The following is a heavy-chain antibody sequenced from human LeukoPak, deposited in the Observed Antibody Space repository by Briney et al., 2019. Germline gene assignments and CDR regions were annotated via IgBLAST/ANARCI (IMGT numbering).Heavy chain of an antibody. V-gene: IGHV3-21*01. CDR2: ITTGSTYI. CDR1: GFTFRSYG. CDR3: ARHRTASDY. J-gene: IGHJ4*02. D-gene: IGHD3-16*02. Sequence: GGTLRLSCAASGFTFRSYGMNWVRQAPGKGLEWVSCITTGSTYIYYADSVKGRFTISRDNAKNSLYLQMTSLRAEDTAVYYCARHRTASDYWGQGTLVTVSS.